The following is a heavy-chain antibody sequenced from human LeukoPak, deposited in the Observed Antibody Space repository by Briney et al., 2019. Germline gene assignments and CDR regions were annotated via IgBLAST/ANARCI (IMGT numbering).Heavy chain of an antibody. CDR3: AKDRLRGAYFDY. CDR2: ISYDGSNK. Sequence: PGGSLRLSCAASGFTFSSYGMHWVRQAPGKGLEWVAVISYDGSNKYYADSVKGRLTISRDNSKNTLYLQMNSLRAEDTAVYYCAKDRLRGAYFDYWGQGTLVTVSS. J-gene: IGHJ4*02. CDR1: GFTFSSYG. D-gene: IGHD5-12*01. V-gene: IGHV3-30*18.